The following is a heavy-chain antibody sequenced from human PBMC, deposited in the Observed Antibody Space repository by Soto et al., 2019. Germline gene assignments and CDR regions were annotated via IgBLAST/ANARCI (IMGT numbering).Heavy chain of an antibody. D-gene: IGHD2-2*01. Sequence: QVQLVQSGAEVKEPGASVRVSCKASGYTFTSYDINWVRQATGQGLEWMGWMNPESRNTGYAQKFQGRVTRTRDNSISTAYMELTSLRSEDTAVYYCARFVRHQLPTIDFWGQGTLVTVSS. V-gene: IGHV1-8*01. CDR3: ARFVRHQLPTIDF. CDR1: GYTFTSYD. J-gene: IGHJ4*02. CDR2: MNPESRNT.